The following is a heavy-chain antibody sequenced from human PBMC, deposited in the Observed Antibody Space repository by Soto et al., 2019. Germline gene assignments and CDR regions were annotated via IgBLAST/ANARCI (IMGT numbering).Heavy chain of an antibody. CDR3: ASDTSAAVAFAX. CDR2: IYFNGNT. D-gene: IGHD6-19*01. V-gene: IGHV4-59*01. Sequence: SEPLSLTCSVSAGSFSKYYWTWIRQPPGEGLEWILYIYFNGNTDYNPSLKGRVTISIDTSKKQFSLNLSSVTAADTAVYYCASDTSAAVAFAXWGQGTLFTVSX. CDR1: AGSFSKYY. J-gene: IGHJ4*02.